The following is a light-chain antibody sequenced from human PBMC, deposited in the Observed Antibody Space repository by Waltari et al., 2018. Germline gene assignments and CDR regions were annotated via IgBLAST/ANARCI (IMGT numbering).Light chain of an antibody. V-gene: IGKV2-30*02. J-gene: IGKJ2*01. CDR3: MQGTHRPPYT. CDR2: KIS. Sequence: DVVMTQSPLSLSVTLGQPASISCRSRQSLVHSDGHTYLNWFQQRPGQSPRRLIYKISNRDSGVPDRFSGSASGTDSPLKISRVEAEDVGVYYCMQGTHRPPYTFGQGTKLEIK. CDR1: QSLVHSDGHTY.